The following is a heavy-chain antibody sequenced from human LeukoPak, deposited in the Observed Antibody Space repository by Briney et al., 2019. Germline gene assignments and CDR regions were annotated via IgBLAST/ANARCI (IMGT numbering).Heavy chain of an antibody. J-gene: IGHJ4*02. CDR2: ISYDGSNK. CDR3: ANEVSEYCTNGVCSVFDY. V-gene: IGHV3-30-3*02. Sequence: GGSLRLSCAASGFTFSSYAMHWVRQAPGKGLEWVAVISYDGSNKYYADSVKGRFTISRDNSKNTLYLQMNSLRAEDTAVYYCANEVSEYCTNGVCSVFDYWGQGTLVTVSS. D-gene: IGHD2-8*01. CDR1: GFTFSSYA.